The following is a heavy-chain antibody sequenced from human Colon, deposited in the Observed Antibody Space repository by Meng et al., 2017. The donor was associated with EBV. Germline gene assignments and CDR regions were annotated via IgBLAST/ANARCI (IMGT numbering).Heavy chain of an antibody. CDR3: ARVSGRSFDP. Sequence: QLQVSAPVPVKPSGTLSLTCTVTGDPVATGRYSWSWIRRPPWKGLEWIAYIYSIRGTNYNPSLKGRPTISLDTSKNQFSPGHRSVTAADTAVYYSARVSGRSFDPWGQGTLVTVSS. V-gene: IGHV4-61*01. CDR2: IYSIRGT. CDR1: GDPVATGRYS. J-gene: IGHJ5*02. D-gene: IGHD3-10*01.